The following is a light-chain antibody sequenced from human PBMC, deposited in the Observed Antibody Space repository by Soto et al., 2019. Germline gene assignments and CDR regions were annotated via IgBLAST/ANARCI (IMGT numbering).Light chain of an antibody. J-gene: IGLJ1*01. Sequence: QSALTQPPPASGTPGQRVTISCSGSSSNIGSNTVNWYQQLPGTAPKLLIYSNNQRPSGVPDRFSGSKSGTSASLAISGLQSEDEADYYCAAWDDSLSGFYVFGTGTKVTVL. CDR1: SSNIGSNT. CDR3: AAWDDSLSGFYV. CDR2: SNN. V-gene: IGLV1-44*01.